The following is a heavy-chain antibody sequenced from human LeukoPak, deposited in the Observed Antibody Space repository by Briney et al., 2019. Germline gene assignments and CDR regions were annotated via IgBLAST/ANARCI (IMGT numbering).Heavy chain of an antibody. Sequence: GGSLRLSCVASGFIFSRYGMHWVRQAPGKGLEYVSAISNSGGSTYYANSVKGRFTISRDNSKNTLYLQMGSLRGEDMAVYYCARGLITGAAGTYYYYGMDCWGQGTTVSVSS. V-gene: IGHV3-64*01. CDR3: ARGLITGAAGTYYYYGMDC. J-gene: IGHJ6*02. D-gene: IGHD6-13*01. CDR2: ISNSGGST. CDR1: GFIFSRYG.